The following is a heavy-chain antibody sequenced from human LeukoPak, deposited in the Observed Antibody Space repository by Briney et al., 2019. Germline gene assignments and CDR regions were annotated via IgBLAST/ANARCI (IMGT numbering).Heavy chain of an antibody. J-gene: IGHJ6*03. CDR2: INPHSGNT. V-gene: IGHV1-8*03. CDR1: VGTFSSYA. Sequence: SVKDSCKASVGTFSSYAINWVRQATGQELEWMGWINPHSGNTGYAQKFQGRVTITGNTSISTAYMELSSLRSEDTAVYYGARVSEYSSSWYGYYYYYYMDVWGKGTTVTVSS. D-gene: IGHD6-13*01. CDR3: ARVSEYSSSWYGYYYYYYMDV.